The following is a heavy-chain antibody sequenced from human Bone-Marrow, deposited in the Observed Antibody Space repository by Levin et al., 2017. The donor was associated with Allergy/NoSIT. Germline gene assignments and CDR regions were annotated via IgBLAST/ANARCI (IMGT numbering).Heavy chain of an antibody. CDR3: ARVYGDQTGHPLYYYGMDV. Sequence: GESLKISCAASGFTFSSYAMHWVRQAPGKGLEWVAVISYDGSNKYYADSVKGRFTISRDNSKNTLYLQMNSLRAEDTAVYYCARVYGDQTGHPLYYYGMDVWGQGTTVTVSS. J-gene: IGHJ6*02. CDR1: GFTFSSYA. CDR2: ISYDGSNK. V-gene: IGHV3-30*04. D-gene: IGHD4-17*01.